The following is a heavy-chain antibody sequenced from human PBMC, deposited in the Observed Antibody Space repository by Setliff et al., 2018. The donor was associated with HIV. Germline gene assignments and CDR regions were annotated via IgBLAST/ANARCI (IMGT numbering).Heavy chain of an antibody. CDR2: INPNTDDT. J-gene: IGHJ4*02. Sequence: ASVKVSCKASGYSFTGYYVNWVRQAPGQGLEWMGRINPNTDDTKYAEKFQGRVTMTRETSISTAYMELSRLRSDDTAVYYCARLRYTTMGGLDYWGQGSLVTVSS. CDR1: GYSFTGYY. CDR3: ARLRYTTMGGLDY. V-gene: IGHV1-2*06. D-gene: IGHD5-18*01.